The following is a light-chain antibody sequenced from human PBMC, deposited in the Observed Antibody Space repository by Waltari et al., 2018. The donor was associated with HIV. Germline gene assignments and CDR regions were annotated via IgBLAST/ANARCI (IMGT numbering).Light chain of an antibody. CDR3: QSYDNSLNAVV. V-gene: IGLV1-40*01. CDR1: SSNIGASEA. CDR2: GTT. J-gene: IGLJ2*01. Sequence: QSVLTQPPSVSGAPGQRVIIPCTGSSSNIGASEAVHWYQHLPGAVPTVLISGTTNRPSGVPDRFSGSKSGASASLAIAGLQTDDEADYYCQSYDNSLNAVVFGGGTRLTVL.